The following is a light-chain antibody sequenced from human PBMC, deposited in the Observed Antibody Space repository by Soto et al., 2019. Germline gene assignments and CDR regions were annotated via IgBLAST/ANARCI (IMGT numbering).Light chain of an antibody. CDR1: SSNIGNNY. Sequence: QSVLTQPPSMSAAPGQTVTISCSGSSSNIGNNYVSWYQQLPGTAPKLLIYDNNKRPSGIPDRFSGSKSGTSATLGITGLQTGDEADYYCGTWDSSLSVVFGGGTKVTVL. CDR3: GTWDSSLSVV. CDR2: DNN. J-gene: IGLJ2*01. V-gene: IGLV1-51*01.